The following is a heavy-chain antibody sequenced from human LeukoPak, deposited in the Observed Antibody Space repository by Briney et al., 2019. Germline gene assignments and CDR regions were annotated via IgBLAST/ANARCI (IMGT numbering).Heavy chain of an antibody. J-gene: IGHJ6*02. D-gene: IGHD6-6*01. V-gene: IGHV3-33*01. CDR2: IWYDGSNK. CDR1: GFTFSSYG. Sequence: PGGSLRLSCAASGFTFSSYGMHWVRQAPGKGLEWVAVIWYDGSNKYYADSVKGRFTISRDNSKNTLYLQMNSLRAEDTAVYYCARDTPLYSSFPYGMDVWGQGTTVTVSS. CDR3: ARDTPLYSSFPYGMDV.